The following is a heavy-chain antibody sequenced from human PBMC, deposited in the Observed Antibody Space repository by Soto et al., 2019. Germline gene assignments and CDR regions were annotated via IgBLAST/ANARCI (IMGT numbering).Heavy chain of an antibody. D-gene: IGHD6-6*01. V-gene: IGHV4-34*01. CDR1: GGSFSGYY. CDR2: INHSGST. J-gene: IGHJ5*02. CDR3: ARVFRRIAAPVRWFDP. Sequence: QVQLQQWGAGLLKPSETLSLTCAVYGGSFSGYYWSWIRQPPGKGLEWIGEINHSGSTNYNPSLKSRVTISVDTSKNQFSLKLSSVTAADTAVYYCARVFRRIAAPVRWFDPWGQGTLVTVSS.